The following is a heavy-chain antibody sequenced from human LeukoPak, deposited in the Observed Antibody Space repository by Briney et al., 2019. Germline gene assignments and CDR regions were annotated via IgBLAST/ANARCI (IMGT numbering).Heavy chain of an antibody. V-gene: IGHV3-21*01. CDR2: ISSSSYI. D-gene: IGHD5-18*01. CDR3: ARDLSGVAGYTYGRGIDY. J-gene: IGHJ4*02. Sequence: GGSLRLSCAASGFTFSSYSMNWVRQAPGKGLEWVSSISSSSYIYYADSVKGRFTISRDNTKNSLYLQMNSLRAEDTAVYYCARDLSGVAGYTYGRGIDYWGQGTLVTVSS. CDR1: GFTFSSYS.